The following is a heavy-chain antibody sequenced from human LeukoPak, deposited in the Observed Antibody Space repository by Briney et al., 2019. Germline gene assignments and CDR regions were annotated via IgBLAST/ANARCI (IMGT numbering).Heavy chain of an antibody. D-gene: IGHD3-10*01. J-gene: IGHJ4*02. V-gene: IGHV1-69*05. Sequence: SVKLSCKASGSTFSGYAISWVRQAPGQGLEWMGRIIPIFGTANYAQKFQGRVTITTDESTSTAYMELSSLRSEDTAVYYCASRLRGYDYWGQGTLVTVSS. CDR1: GSTFSGYA. CDR2: IIPIFGTA. CDR3: ASRLRGYDY.